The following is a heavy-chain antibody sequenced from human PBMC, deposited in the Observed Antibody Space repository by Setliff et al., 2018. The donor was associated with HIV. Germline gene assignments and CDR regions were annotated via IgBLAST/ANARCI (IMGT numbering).Heavy chain of an antibody. V-gene: IGHV3-15*01. CDR2: IKSKTDGETE. Sequence: WIRQAPGKGLEWVGRIKSKTDGETEDYAAPVKGRFTISRDDSRSTLYLQMNNLRPEDTATYYCVRDPIEGSPDYFDYWGQGALVTVSS. D-gene: IGHD1-26*01. J-gene: IGHJ4*02. CDR3: VRDPIEGSPDYFDY.